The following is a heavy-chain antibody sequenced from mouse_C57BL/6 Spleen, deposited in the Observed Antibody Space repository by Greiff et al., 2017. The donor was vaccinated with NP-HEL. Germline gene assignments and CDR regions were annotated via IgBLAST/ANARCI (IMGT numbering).Heavy chain of an antibody. V-gene: IGHV5-4*01. CDR2: ISDGGSYT. J-gene: IGHJ4*01. CDR3: ARGYSNFYYAMDY. D-gene: IGHD2-5*01. Sequence: EVHLVESGGGLVKPGGSLKLSCAASGFTFSSYAMSWVRQTPEKRLEWVATISDGGSYTYYPDNVKGRFTISRDNAKNNLYLQMSHLKSEDTAMYYCARGYSNFYYAMDYWGQGTSVTVSS. CDR1: GFTFSSYA.